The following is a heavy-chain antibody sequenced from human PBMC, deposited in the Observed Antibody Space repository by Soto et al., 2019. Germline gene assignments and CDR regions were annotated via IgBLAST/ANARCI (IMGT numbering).Heavy chain of an antibody. CDR2: ISGSGGST. D-gene: IGHD5-18*01. V-gene: IGHV3-23*01. J-gene: IGHJ4*02. CDR3: QTRRTWIQLWLPDY. Sequence: PGGSLRLSCAAPGFTFSSYAMSWVRQAPGKGLEWVSAISGSGGSTYYADSVKGRFTISRDNSKNTLYLQMNSLRAEDTAVYYCQTRRTWIQLWLPDYWGQGTLVTVSS. CDR1: GFTFSSYA.